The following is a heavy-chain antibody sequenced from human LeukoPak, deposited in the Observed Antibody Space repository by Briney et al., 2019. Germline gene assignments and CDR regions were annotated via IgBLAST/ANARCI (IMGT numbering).Heavy chain of an antibody. V-gene: IGHV3-11*04. CDR1: GFTFSDYY. J-gene: IGHJ4*02. CDR3: ASGDYGGVLFDY. Sequence: PGGSLRLSCAASGFTFSDYYMSWIRQAPGKGLEWVSYISSSGSTIYYADSVRGRFTISRDNAKNSLYLQMNSLRTEDTAVYYCASGDYGGVLFDYWGQGTLVTVSS. D-gene: IGHD4-17*01. CDR2: ISSSGSTI.